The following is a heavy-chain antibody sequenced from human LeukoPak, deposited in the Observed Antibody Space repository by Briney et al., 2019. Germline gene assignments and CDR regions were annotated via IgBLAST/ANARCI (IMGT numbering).Heavy chain of an antibody. CDR2: IKQDGSKK. CDR1: GFTFSNYW. Sequence: GGSLRLSCAASGFTFSNYWMSWVRQAPGKGLEWVADIKQDGSKKYYLDSVKGRFTISRDNAKNSLYLEMNSLRVEDTAVYYCARDRRDFWSGYYLDFDYWGQGTLVTVSS. V-gene: IGHV3-7*01. J-gene: IGHJ4*02. CDR3: ARDRRDFWSGYYLDFDY. D-gene: IGHD3-3*01.